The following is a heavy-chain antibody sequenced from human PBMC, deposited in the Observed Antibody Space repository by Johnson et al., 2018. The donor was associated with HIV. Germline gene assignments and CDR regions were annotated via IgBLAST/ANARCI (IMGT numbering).Heavy chain of an antibody. CDR2: ISGTGAPT. V-gene: IGHV3-23*04. Sequence: MQLVESGGGLVQPGGSLRMSCVASGFTFSTYGMTWVRQAPGKGLEWVSAISGTGAPTYYAASVKARSPISRDDARNTLYLQMNSLRVEDTALYYCAKDGDDGDEADGTKGAFDIWGQGTMVTVSS. CDR3: AKDGDDGDEADGTKGAFDI. J-gene: IGHJ3*02. D-gene: IGHD2-2*01. CDR1: GFTFSTYG.